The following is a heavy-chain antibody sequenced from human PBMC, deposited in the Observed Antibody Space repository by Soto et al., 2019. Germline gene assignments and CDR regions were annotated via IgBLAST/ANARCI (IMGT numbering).Heavy chain of an antibody. V-gene: IGHV5-51*01. Sequence: PGESLKISRQASGYNFTTQWSGWVRQIPGNGLECIPIIYPGDSDTRYSPSFQARVTISAAQSISTAYLQWNTLKASDSPIYYRSRPPHRWPDAFDIWGQVTMVTVSS. J-gene: IGHJ3*02. CDR2: IYPGDSDT. CDR3: SRPPHRWPDAFDI. CDR1: GYNFTTQW.